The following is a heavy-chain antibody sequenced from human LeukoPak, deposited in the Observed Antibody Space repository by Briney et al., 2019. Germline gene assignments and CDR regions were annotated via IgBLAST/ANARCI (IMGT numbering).Heavy chain of an antibody. V-gene: IGHV4-39*01. Sequence: GSLRLSCAASGFTFSSYWMSWIRQPPGKGLEWIGSIYYSGSTYYNPSLKSRVTISVDTSKNQFSLKLSSVTAADTAVYYCARRGYDYVWGSSPSTEYYFDYWGQGTLVTVSS. CDR1: GFTFSSYW. CDR2: IYYSGST. J-gene: IGHJ4*02. D-gene: IGHD3-16*01. CDR3: ARRGYDYVWGSSPSTEYYFDY.